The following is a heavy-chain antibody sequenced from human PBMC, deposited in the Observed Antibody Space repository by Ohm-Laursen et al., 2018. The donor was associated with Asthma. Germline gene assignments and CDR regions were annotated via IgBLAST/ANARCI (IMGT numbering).Heavy chain of an antibody. V-gene: IGHV1-69*01. Sequence: SSVKVSCKASGGTFNSYAISWVRQAPGQGLEWMGGIIPIFGTANYAQKFQGRVTITADESTSTAYMELSSLRSEDTAVYYCAKGKSITGPTGPIDYWGQGTLVTVSS. CDR2: IIPIFGTA. CDR3: AKGKSITGPTGPIDY. CDR1: GGTFNSYA. J-gene: IGHJ4*02. D-gene: IGHD1-7*01.